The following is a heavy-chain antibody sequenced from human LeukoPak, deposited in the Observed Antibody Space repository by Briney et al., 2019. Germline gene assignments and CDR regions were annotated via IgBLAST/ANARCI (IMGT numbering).Heavy chain of an antibody. D-gene: IGHD3-9*01. J-gene: IGHJ4*02. V-gene: IGHV3-23*01. Sequence: GGSLRLSCAASGFTFSTYAMSWVRRAPGKGLEWVSTVSGSGGSTYYADSVKGRFTISRDNSKNTLYLQMNSLRAEDTAVYYCARDRRNYDILTGYYLDYWGQGTLVTVSS. CDR1: GFTFSTYA. CDR2: VSGSGGST. CDR3: ARDRRNYDILTGYYLDY.